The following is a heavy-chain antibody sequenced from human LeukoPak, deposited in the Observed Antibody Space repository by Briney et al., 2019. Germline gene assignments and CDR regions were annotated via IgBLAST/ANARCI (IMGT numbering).Heavy chain of an antibody. J-gene: IGHJ4*02. CDR3: ARVSGSYSRHVDY. Sequence: PSETLSLTCTVSGGSISSGDYYWSWIRQPPGKGLEWIGYIYYSGGSYYSPSLKSRLTISKDTPKNQFSLKLSSVTAADTAVYYCARVSGSYSRHVDYWGQGTLVTVSS. V-gene: IGHV4-30-4*01. CDR2: IYYSGGS. CDR1: GGSISSGDYY. D-gene: IGHD3-10*01.